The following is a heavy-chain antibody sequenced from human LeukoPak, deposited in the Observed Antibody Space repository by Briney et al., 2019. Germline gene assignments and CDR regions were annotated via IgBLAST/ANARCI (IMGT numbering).Heavy chain of an antibody. J-gene: IGHJ4*02. V-gene: IGHV3-74*01. CDR2: INSDGSST. Sequence: PGGSLRLSCAASGFTFSRYYMHWVRQAPGKGLVWVSRINSDGSSTTYADSVKGRFTISRDNPKNTLYLQMNSPKVEDTAVYYCTRVFVGDEYSSSGYWGQGTLVTVSS. D-gene: IGHD6-13*01. CDR3: TRVFVGDEYSSSGY. CDR1: GFTFSRYY.